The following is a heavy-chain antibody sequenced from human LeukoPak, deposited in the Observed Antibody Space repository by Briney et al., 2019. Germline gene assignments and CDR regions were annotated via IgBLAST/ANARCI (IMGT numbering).Heavy chain of an antibody. D-gene: IGHD5-12*01. Sequence: PSETLSFTCTVSGGSISSGGYYWSWIRQHPGKGLEWIGYIYYSGSTYYNPSLKSRVTISVDTSKNQFSLRLSSVTAADTAVYYCARTAGYSGYVLYANVYYFDYWGQGTLVTVSS. CDR2: IYYSGST. J-gene: IGHJ4*02. CDR1: GGSISSGGYY. CDR3: ARTAGYSGYVLYANVYYFDY. V-gene: IGHV4-31*03.